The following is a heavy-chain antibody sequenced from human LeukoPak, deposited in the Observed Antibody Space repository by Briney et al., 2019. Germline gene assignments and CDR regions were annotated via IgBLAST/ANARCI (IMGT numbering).Heavy chain of an antibody. D-gene: IGHD2-2*01. Sequence: GGSLRLSCAASGFIFSDYWMNWVRQAPGKGLQWVANIKQDASAIYYMGSVKGRFTISRDNAKNSLYLQMNSLRVEDTAVYYCARGFSSTPNWFDPWGQGTLVTVSS. CDR3: ARGFSSTPNWFDP. CDR2: IKQDASAI. V-gene: IGHV3-7*01. CDR1: GFIFSDYW. J-gene: IGHJ5*02.